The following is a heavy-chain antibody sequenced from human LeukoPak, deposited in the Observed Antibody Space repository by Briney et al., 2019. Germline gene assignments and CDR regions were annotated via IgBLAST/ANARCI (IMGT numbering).Heavy chain of an antibody. D-gene: IGHD6-19*01. CDR1: GYSFTSYW. CDR3: ARRRTGYSSGWYQYYFDY. CDR2: IYPGDSDT. Sequence: GESLEISCKGSGYSFTSYWIGWVRQMPGKGLEWMGIIYPGDSDTRYSPSFQGQVTISADKSISTAYLQWSSLKASDTAMYYCARRRTGYSSGWYQYYFDYWGQGTLVTVSS. V-gene: IGHV5-51*01. J-gene: IGHJ4*02.